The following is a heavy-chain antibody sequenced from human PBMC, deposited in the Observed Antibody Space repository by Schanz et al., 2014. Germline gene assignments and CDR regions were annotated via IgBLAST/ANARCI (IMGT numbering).Heavy chain of an antibody. J-gene: IGHJ4*02. CDR3: ARDHTTESYYSAGPPIDY. D-gene: IGHD1-26*01. CDR2: FNDGGVNK. V-gene: IGHV3-23*04. CDR1: GFGFSSYS. Sequence: EVQLAESGGGLVQPGGSLRLSCAASGFGFSSYSMNWVRQAPGKGLEWVSSFNDGGVNKYYADSVKGRFTISRDNSKNTLFLQMNSLRAEDTAVYYCARDHTTESYYSAGPPIDYWGQGTLLTVSS.